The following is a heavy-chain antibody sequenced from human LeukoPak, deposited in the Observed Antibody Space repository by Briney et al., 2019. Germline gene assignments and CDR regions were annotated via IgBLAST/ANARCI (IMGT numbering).Heavy chain of an antibody. CDR1: GGTFSSYA. V-gene: IGHV1-69*13. D-gene: IGHD3-10*01. J-gene: IGHJ6*03. CDR3: ARSGGGSGSYPTYYMDV. CDR2: IIPIFGTA. Sequence: SVKVSCKASGGTFSSYAISWVRQAPGQGLEWMGGIIPIFGTANYAQKFQGRVTITADESTSTAYMELRSLRSDDTAVYYCARSGGGSGSYPTYYMDVWGKGTTVTISS.